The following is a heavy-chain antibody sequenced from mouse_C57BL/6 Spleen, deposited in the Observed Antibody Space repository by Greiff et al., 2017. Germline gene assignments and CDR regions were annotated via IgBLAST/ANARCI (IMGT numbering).Heavy chain of an antibody. CDR1: GFTFSSYA. V-gene: IGHV5-9-1*02. CDR2: ISSGGDYI. CDR3: TRAGSRYYYFDV. D-gene: IGHD6-2*01. Sequence: DVHLVESGEGLVKPGGSLKLSCAASGFTFSSYAMSWVRQTPEKRLEWVAYISSGGDYIYYADTVKGRFTISSENARNTLYLQMSSLKSDDTAMYYSTRAGSRYYYFDVWGKGTTVTVSS. J-gene: IGHJ1*03.